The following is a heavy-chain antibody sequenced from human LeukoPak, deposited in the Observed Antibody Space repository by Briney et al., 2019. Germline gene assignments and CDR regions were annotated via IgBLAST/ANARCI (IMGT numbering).Heavy chain of an antibody. D-gene: IGHD2-8*01. CDR1: GFTFSSYS. J-gene: IGHJ4*02. CDR3: ARGDVNYVTGVCYDH. Sequence: GGSLRLSCAASGFTFSSYSMNWVRQAPGKGLEWVSSISSSSSYIYYADSVKGRFTISRDNAKNSLYLQMNSLRAEDTAVYYCARGDVNYVTGVCYDHWGQGTLVTVSS. CDR2: ISSSSSYI. V-gene: IGHV3-21*01.